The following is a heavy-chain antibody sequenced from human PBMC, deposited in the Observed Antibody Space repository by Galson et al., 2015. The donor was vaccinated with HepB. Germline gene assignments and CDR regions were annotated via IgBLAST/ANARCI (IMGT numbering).Heavy chain of an antibody. Sequence: SLRLSCAASGFTFSSYWMHWVCQAPGKGLVWVSRINSDGSSTSYADSVRGRFTISRDNAKDTLYLQMNSLRAEDTAVYYCAVGGGGYDCDYWGQGTLVTVSS. V-gene: IGHV3-74*01. D-gene: IGHD5-12*01. J-gene: IGHJ4*02. CDR3: AVGGGGYDCDY. CDR2: INSDGSST. CDR1: GFTFSSYW.